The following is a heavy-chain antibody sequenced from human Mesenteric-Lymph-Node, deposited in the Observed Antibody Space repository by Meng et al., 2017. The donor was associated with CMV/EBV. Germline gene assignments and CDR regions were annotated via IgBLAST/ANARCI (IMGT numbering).Heavy chain of an antibody. CDR1: GGSISSYY. CDR3: ARGSRIQLWFDP. V-gene: IGHV4-34*01. J-gene: IGHJ5*02. Sequence: SETLSLTCTVSGGSISSYYWSWIRQPPGKGLEWIGEINHSGSTNYNPSLKSRVTISVDTSKNQFSLKLSSVTAADTAVYYCARGSRIQLWFDPWGQGTLVTVSS. D-gene: IGHD5-18*01. CDR2: INHSGST.